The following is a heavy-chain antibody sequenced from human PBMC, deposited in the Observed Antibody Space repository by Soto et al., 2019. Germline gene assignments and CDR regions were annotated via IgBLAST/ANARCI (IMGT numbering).Heavy chain of an antibody. CDR1: GFTFSTYS. J-gene: IGHJ4*02. V-gene: IGHV3-23*01. D-gene: IGHD1-1*01. CDR3: AIGRWDLGNHNSFYHY. CDR2: ISESSAVT. Sequence: EVQLLESGGCLVKPGGSLRLSCAASGFTFSTYSMTWVRQAPGKGLEWVSAISESSAVTHYADSVKGRFTISRDNTKNTEYLQMNSPRAEDTAIYYRAIGRWDLGNHNSFYHYWGQGTLVTVAS.